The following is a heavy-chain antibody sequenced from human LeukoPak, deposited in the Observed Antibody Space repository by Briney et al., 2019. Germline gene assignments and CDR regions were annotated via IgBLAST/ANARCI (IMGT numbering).Heavy chain of an antibody. Sequence: PSQTLSLTCTVSGGSISSGDYYWSWIRQPPGKGLEWIGYIYYSGSTYYNPSLKSRVTISVDTSKNQFSLKLSSVTAADTAVYYCARECGLDPTAFDIWGQGTMVTVSS. V-gene: IGHV4-30-4*01. D-gene: IGHD3/OR15-3a*01. CDR3: ARECGLDPTAFDI. CDR2: IYYSGST. CDR1: GGSISSGDYY. J-gene: IGHJ3*02.